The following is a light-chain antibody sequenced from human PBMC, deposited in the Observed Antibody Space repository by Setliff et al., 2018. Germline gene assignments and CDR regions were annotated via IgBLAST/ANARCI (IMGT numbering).Light chain of an antibody. Sequence: QSALTQPASMSGSPGQSITISCTGTSSDIGAYTYVSWYQQHPGKAPKLLISNVSNRPSGVSHRFSGSKSGNTASLTISWLQAEDEADYYCSSYTTSSLRVFGGGTQLTVL. CDR3: SSYTTSSLRV. V-gene: IGLV2-14*03. CDR2: NVS. J-gene: IGLJ2*01. CDR1: SSDIGAYTY.